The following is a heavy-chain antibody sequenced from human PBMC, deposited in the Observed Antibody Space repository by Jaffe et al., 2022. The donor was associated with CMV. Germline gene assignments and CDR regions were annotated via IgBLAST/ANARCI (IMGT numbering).Heavy chain of an antibody. J-gene: IGHJ3*02. Sequence: EVQLVQSGAEVKKPGESLKISCKGSGYSFTSYWIGWVRQMPGKGLEWMGIIYPGDSDTRYSPSFQGQVTISADKSISTAYLQWSSLKASDTAMYYCARPQDSSVAEGGAFDIWGQGTMVTVSS. CDR1: GYSFTSYW. CDR2: IYPGDSDT. V-gene: IGHV5-51*01. D-gene: IGHD6-19*01. CDR3: ARPQDSSVAEGGAFDI.